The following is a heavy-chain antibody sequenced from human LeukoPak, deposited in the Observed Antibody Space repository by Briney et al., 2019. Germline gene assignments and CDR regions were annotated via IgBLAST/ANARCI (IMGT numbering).Heavy chain of an antibody. V-gene: IGHV3-30*18. CDR2: LSYDGSNK. CDR3: AKNRGSSWPYNWFDP. Sequence: GGSLRLSCAASGFTFSSYGMHWVRQAPGKGLEWVAVLSYDGSNKYYADSVKGRFTISRDNSKNTLYLQMNSLRAEDTAVYYCAKNRGSSWPYNWFDPWGQGTLVTVSS. J-gene: IGHJ5*02. CDR1: GFTFSSYG. D-gene: IGHD6-13*01.